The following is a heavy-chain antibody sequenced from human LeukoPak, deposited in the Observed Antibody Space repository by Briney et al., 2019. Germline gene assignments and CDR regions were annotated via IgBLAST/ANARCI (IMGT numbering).Heavy chain of an antibody. J-gene: IGHJ4*02. V-gene: IGHV4-34*01. D-gene: IGHD5-18*01. CDR3: ARSEWIQLWLFDY. CDR2: INHSGST. CDR1: GGSFSGYY. Sequence: PSETLSPTCAVYGGSFSGYYWSWIRQPPGKGLEWIGEINHSGSTNYNPSLKSRVTISVDTSKNQFSLKLSSVTAADTAVYYCARSEWIQLWLFDYWGQGTLVTVSS.